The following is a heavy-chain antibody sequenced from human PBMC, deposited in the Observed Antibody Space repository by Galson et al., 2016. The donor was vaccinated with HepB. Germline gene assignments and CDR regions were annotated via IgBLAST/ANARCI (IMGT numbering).Heavy chain of an antibody. CDR1: GGTFSFYV. CDR3: AKSADYYGSGYYYAMDV. V-gene: IGHV1-69*06. D-gene: IGHD3-10*01. Sequence: SVKVSCKASGGTFSFYVISWVRQAPGQGLEWMGGIIPFLGTSNYAQRFQGRVTITADKSTSTAYMELSGLRSGDTAVYYCAKSADYYGSGYYYAMDVWGQGTTVTVSS. CDR2: IIPFLGTS. J-gene: IGHJ6*02.